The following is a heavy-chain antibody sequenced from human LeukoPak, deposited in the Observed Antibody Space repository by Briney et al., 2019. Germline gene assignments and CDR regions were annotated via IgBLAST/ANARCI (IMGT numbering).Heavy chain of an antibody. CDR3: AREGPTVTTYYYYYMDV. D-gene: IGHD4-17*01. CDR2: INPNSGGT. CDR1: GYTFTGYY. Sequence: ASVKVSCKASGYTFTGYYMHWVRQAPGQGLEWMGWINPNSGGTNYAQKFQGRVTMTRDTSISTAYMELSRLRSDDTAVYYCAREGPTVTTYYYYYMDVWGKGTTVTISS. V-gene: IGHV1-2*02. J-gene: IGHJ6*03.